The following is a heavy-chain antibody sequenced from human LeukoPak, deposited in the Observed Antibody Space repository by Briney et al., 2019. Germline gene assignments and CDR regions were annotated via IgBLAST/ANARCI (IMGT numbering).Heavy chain of an antibody. CDR3: AKKSCSSTSCAKFDY. V-gene: IGHV3-23*01. Sequence: GGSLRLSCAASGFTFSSYAMSWVRQAPGKGLEWVSAISGSGGSTYYADSVKGRFTISRDNSKNTLYLQMNSLRAEDTAVYYCAKKSCSSTSCAKFDYGGQGTLVTVSS. CDR1: GFTFSSYA. D-gene: IGHD2-2*01. CDR2: ISGSGGST. J-gene: IGHJ4*02.